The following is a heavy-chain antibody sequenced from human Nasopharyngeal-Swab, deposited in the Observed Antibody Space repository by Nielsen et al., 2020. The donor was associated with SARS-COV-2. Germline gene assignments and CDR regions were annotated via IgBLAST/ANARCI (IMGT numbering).Heavy chain of an antibody. CDR2: IYYSGST. V-gene: IGHV4-59*01. CDR1: GGSISGYY. CDR3: ARVRYCSGGSCYSGVFYFDY. D-gene: IGHD2-15*01. Sequence: SETLSLTCTVSGGSISGYYWSWIRQPPGKGLEWIGYIYYSGSTNYNPSLKSRVTISVDTSKNQFSLKLSSVTAADTAVYYCARVRYCSGGSCYSGVFYFDYWGQGTLVTVSS. J-gene: IGHJ4*02.